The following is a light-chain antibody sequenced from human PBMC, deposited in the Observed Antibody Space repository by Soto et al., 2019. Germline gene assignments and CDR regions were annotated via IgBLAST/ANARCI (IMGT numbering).Light chain of an antibody. CDR2: DVN. V-gene: IGLV2-14*03. CDR3: SSYTSGCTIV. CDR1: SSDVGGYNF. J-gene: IGLJ1*01. Sequence: QSVLTQPASVSGSPGQPITFSCTGTSSDVGGYNFVSWYQHHPGKAPKLTIYDVNNRPSGVSNRFSGSKSGNTASLTISGLQAEDEADYYCSSYTSGCTIVFGTGTKVTVL.